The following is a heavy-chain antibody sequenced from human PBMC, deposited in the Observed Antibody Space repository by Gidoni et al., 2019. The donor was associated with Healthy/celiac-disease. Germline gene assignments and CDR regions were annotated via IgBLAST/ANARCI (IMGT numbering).Heavy chain of an antibody. CDR3: ARGFGSGFVVHLSGGGGYYFDY. CDR1: GFTFSSYS. CDR2: ISSSSSYI. V-gene: IGHV3-21*01. Sequence: EVQLVESGGGLVKPGGSLRLSCAASGFTFSSYSMNWVRQAPGKGLEWLSSISSSSSYIYYADSVKGRFTISRDNAKNSLYLQMNSLRAEDTAVYYCARGFGSGFVVHLSGGGGYYFDYWGQGTLVTVSS. J-gene: IGHJ4*02. D-gene: IGHD2-21*01.